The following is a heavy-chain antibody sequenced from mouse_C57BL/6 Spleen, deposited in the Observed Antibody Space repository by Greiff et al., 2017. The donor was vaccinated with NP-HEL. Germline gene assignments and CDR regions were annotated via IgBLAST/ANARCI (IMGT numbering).Heavy chain of an antibody. CDR2: IYPGSGST. Sequence: VQLQQPGAELVKPGASVKMSCKASGYTFTSYWITWVKQRPGQGLEWIGDIYPGSGSTNYTEQFKSKATLTVDTSYSTAYMQLSSLTSEDSAVYYCASSCDGYLYYYAMDDWGQGTSVTVSS. CDR3: ASSCDGYLYYYAMDD. V-gene: IGHV1-55*01. J-gene: IGHJ4*01. CDR1: GYTFTSYW. D-gene: IGHD2-3*01.